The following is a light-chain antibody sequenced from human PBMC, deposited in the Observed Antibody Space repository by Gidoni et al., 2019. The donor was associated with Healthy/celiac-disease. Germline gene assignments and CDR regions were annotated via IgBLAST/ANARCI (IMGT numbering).Light chain of an antibody. Sequence: QSALTQPASVSGSPGQSITISCPGTSSDVGGYNYVSWYQQHPGKAPKLMIYEVSNRPSGVPDRFSGPKSGNTASLTISGLQAEDEADYYCSSYTSSSTRVFGGGTKLTVL. CDR1: SSDVGGYNY. CDR3: SSYTSSSTRV. J-gene: IGLJ3*02. V-gene: IGLV2-14*01. CDR2: EVS.